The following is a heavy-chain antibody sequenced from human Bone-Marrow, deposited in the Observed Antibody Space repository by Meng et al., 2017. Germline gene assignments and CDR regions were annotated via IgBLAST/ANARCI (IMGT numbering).Heavy chain of an antibody. CDR1: GYTFSIYW. Sequence: GESLKISCEGSGYTFSIYWIAWVRQMPGKGLEWMGSIYPGDSDAKYSPSFQGQVTISADKSISTAYLQWSSLRSSDTAMYYCARLARTGPDYYYYGMDVWGQGTTVTVSS. CDR2: IYPGDSDA. V-gene: IGHV5-51*01. CDR3: ARLARTGPDYYYYGMDV. J-gene: IGHJ6*02.